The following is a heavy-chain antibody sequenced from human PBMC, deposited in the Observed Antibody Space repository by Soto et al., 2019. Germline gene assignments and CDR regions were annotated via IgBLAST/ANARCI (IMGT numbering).Heavy chain of an antibody. CDR2: ISGSGGST. CDR1: GFTFSSYA. J-gene: IGHJ4*02. Sequence: EVQLLESGGGLVQPGGSLRLSCAASGFTFSSYAMSWVRQAPGKGLEWVSAISGSGGSTYYADSVKGRFTISRDNSKNKRYLQMNSLRAEDTAVYYCANLPRLAASGTPYDYWGQGTLVTVSS. CDR3: ANLPRLAASGTPYDY. D-gene: IGHD6-13*01. V-gene: IGHV3-23*01.